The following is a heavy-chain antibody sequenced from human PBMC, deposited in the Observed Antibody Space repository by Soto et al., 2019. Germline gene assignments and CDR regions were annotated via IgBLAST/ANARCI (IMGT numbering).Heavy chain of an antibody. D-gene: IGHD3-10*01. CDR1: GGSISSSNW. Sequence: SETLSLTCAVSGGSISSSNWWSWVRQPPGKGLEWIGEIYHSGSTNYNPSLKSRVTISVDKSKNQFSLKLSSVTAADTAVYYCARDALASPARGWFDPWGQGTLVTVSS. J-gene: IGHJ5*02. CDR2: IYHSGST. CDR3: ARDALASPARGWFDP. V-gene: IGHV4-4*02.